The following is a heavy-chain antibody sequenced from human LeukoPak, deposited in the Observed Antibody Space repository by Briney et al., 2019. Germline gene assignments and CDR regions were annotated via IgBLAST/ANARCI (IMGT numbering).Heavy chain of an antibody. CDR2: IIPIFGTA. D-gene: IGHD2-2*01. V-gene: IGHV1-69*05. Sequence: GASVKVSRKASGGTFSSYAISWVRQAPGQGLEWMGRIIPIFGTANYAQKFQGRVTITTDESTSTAYMELSSLRSEDTAVYYCARDQIVVVPAAMNGAFDIWGQGTMVTVSS. J-gene: IGHJ3*02. CDR3: ARDQIVVVPAAMNGAFDI. CDR1: GGTFSSYA.